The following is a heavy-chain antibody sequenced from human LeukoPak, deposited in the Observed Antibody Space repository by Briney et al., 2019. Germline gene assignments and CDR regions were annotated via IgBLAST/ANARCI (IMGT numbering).Heavy chain of an antibody. CDR3: AKHAWGGGIYSYYHYMDV. CDR1: GFTFGTCA. Sequence: PGGSLRLSCAASGFTFGTCAMTWVRQAPGKGLEWVSGISVRGDTTYYAGPVKGRFTVSRDSSKNTLHLQMNSLRVDDTAVYYCAKHAWGGGIYSYYHYMDVWGKGTTVTVSS. V-gene: IGHV3-23*01. CDR2: ISVRGDTT. J-gene: IGHJ6*03. D-gene: IGHD3-16*01.